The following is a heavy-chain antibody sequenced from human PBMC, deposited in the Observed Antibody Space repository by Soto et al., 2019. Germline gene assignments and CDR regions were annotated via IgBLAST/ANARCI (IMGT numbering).Heavy chain of an antibody. D-gene: IGHD2-2*01. CDR1: VGSISSGDYY. V-gene: IGHV4-30-4*01. J-gene: IGHJ5*02. CDR3: ARAKGYCSSTSCYGGSNWLDP. CDR2: IYYSGST. Sequence: PSETLSLTCTFSVGSISSGDYYWSWIRQPPWKGLEWIGYIYYSGSTYYNPSPKSRVTISVDTSKNQFSLKLSSVTAADTAVYYCARAKGYCSSTSCYGGSNWLDPGGQGTRVTVS.